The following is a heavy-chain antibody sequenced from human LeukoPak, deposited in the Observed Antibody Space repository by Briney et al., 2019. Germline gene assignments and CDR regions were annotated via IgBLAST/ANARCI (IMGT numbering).Heavy chain of an antibody. D-gene: IGHD3-10*01. CDR3: ARDREYYYGSGSSHYFDY. V-gene: IGHV3-30-3*01. CDR2: MSYDGSNK. J-gene: IGHJ4*02. Sequence: GRSLRLSCAASGFTFSSYAMHWVRQAPGKGLEWVAVMSYDGSNKYYVDSVKGRFTISRDNSKNTLYLQMNSLRAEDTAMYYCARDREYYYGSGSSHYFDYWGQGTLVTVSS. CDR1: GFTFSSYA.